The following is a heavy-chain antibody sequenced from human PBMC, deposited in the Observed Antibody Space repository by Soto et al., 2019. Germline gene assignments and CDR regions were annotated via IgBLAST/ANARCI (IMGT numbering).Heavy chain of an antibody. CDR3: AKDVGPQDSPIPQH. CDR1: GFTFSSYG. CDR2: ISYDGSNK. J-gene: IGHJ1*01. Sequence: QVQLVESGGGVVQPGRSLRLSCAASGFTFSSYGMHWVRQAPGKGLEWVAVISYDGSNKYYADSVKGRFTISRDNSKNTLYLPMNSLRAEDTAVYYCAKDVGPQDSPIPQHWGQGTLVTVSS. V-gene: IGHV3-30*18. D-gene: IGHD2-15*01.